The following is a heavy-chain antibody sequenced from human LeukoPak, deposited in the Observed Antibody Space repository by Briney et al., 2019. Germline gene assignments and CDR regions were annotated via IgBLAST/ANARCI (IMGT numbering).Heavy chain of an antibody. CDR1: GFTFSSYD. J-gene: IGHJ3*02. CDR3: ARGFAGGKPPHAFDI. Sequence: GGSLRLSCAASGFTFSSYDMHWVRQATGKGLEWVSAIGTAGDTYYPGSVKGRFTISRENAKNSLYLQMNSLRAGDTAVYYCARGFAGGKPPHAFDIWGQGTMVTVSS. V-gene: IGHV3-13*01. CDR2: IGTAGDT. D-gene: IGHD4-23*01.